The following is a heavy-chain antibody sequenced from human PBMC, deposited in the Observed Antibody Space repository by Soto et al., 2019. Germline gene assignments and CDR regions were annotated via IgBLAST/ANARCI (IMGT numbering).Heavy chain of an antibody. Sequence: GGSLRLSCAASGFTFDDYTMHWVRQAPGKGLEWVSLISWDGGSTYYADSVKGRFTISRDNSKNSLYLQMNSLRTEDTALYYCAKGTYSRSPRGEIDYWGQGTLVTVSS. D-gene: IGHD6-13*01. CDR2: ISWDGGST. CDR1: GFTFDDYT. CDR3: AKGTYSRSPRGEIDY. V-gene: IGHV3-43*01. J-gene: IGHJ4*02.